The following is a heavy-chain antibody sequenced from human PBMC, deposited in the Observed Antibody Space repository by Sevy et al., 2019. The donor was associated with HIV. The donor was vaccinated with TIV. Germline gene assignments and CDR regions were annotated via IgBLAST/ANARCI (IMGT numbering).Heavy chain of an antibody. D-gene: IGHD3-3*01. CDR2: ISYDGSTK. CDR1: GFTFSHYA. J-gene: IGHJ6*02. V-gene: IGHV3-30*04. Sequence: GGSLRLSCAASGFTFSHYAMHWVRQAPGKGLEWVTVISYDGSTKYYADSVKGRFTISRDNSKNTLYVLMNRLRAEDTAVYFCARSTYYDFWSGYSRLNYYSLDVWGQGTTVTVSS. CDR3: ARSTYYDFWSGYSRLNYYSLDV.